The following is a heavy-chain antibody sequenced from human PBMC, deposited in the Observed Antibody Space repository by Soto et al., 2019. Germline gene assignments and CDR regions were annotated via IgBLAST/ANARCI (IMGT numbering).Heavy chain of an antibody. D-gene: IGHD3-16*01. CDR1: GYTFTSGY. J-gene: IGHJ4*02. CDR3: ARDGGHWDFDY. V-gene: IGHV1-46*01. CDR2: MYPSGAAP. Sequence: RASVKVSCKASGYTFTSGYIHWVRQAPGEGLEWMGVMYPSGAAPTYAQKFQGRVTTTRDTSTSTVYMQLSRLRSEDTAVYFCARDGGHWDFDYWGQGTLVTVS.